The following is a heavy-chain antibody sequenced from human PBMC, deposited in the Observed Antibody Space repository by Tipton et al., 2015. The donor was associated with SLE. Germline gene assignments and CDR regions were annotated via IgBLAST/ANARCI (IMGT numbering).Heavy chain of an antibody. CDR2: IYYSGST. V-gene: IGHV4-59*12. Sequence: TLSLTCTVSGGSISSYYWSWIRQPPGKGLEWIGYIYYSGSTNYNPSLKSRVTISVDTSKNQFSLNLNSVTAADTAVYYCAGMSYPREGYFDYWGQGTLVTVSS. CDR1: GGSISSYY. CDR3: AGMSYPREGYFDY. J-gene: IGHJ4*02. D-gene: IGHD1-26*01.